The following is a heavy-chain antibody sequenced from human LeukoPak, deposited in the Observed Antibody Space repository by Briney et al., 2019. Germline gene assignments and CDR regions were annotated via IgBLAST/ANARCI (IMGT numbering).Heavy chain of an antibody. V-gene: IGHV4-34*01. CDR3: ARGGIAAAGDNWFDP. CDR1: GGSFSGYY. D-gene: IGHD6-13*01. Sequence: SETLSLTCTVSGGSFSGYYWSWIRQPPGKGLEWIGEINHSESTNYNPSLKSRVTISVDTSKNQFSLKLSSVTAADTAVYYCARGGIAAAGDNWFDPWGQGTLVTVSS. CDR2: INHSEST. J-gene: IGHJ5*02.